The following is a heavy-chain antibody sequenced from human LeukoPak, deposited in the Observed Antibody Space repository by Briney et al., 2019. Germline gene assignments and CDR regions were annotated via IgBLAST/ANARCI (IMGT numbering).Heavy chain of an antibody. D-gene: IGHD1-26*01. Sequence: SETLSLTCTVSGGSINSYYWSWIRQPPGKGLEWIGFIYYSGRTNYNPSLESRVTISVDTSKNQFSLKLSSVTAADTAVYYCATTNSGGSYLYYFDYWGQGTLVTVSS. CDR2: IYYSGRT. V-gene: IGHV4-59*12. CDR1: GGSINSYY. J-gene: IGHJ4*02. CDR3: ATTNSGGSYLYYFDY.